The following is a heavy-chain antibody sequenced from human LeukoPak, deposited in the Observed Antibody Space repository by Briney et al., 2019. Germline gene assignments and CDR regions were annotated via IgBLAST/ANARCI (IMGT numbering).Heavy chain of an antibody. Sequence: GGSLRLSCAASGFTFSSYSMNWVRQAPGKGLGWVSSISSNNIYIYYADSVRGRFTISRDNAKNSLYLQMNSLRAEDTAVYYCARGQGDSSGYCLDYWGQGTLVTVSS. CDR2: ISSNNIYI. CDR3: ARGQGDSSGYCLDY. V-gene: IGHV3-21*01. D-gene: IGHD3-22*01. CDR1: GFTFSSYS. J-gene: IGHJ4*02.